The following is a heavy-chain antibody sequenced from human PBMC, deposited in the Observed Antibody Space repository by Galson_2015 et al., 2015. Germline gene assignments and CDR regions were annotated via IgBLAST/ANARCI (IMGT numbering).Heavy chain of an antibody. J-gene: IGHJ4*02. CDR3: ATDKAYTSGWSSCY. D-gene: IGHD6-19*01. V-gene: IGHV1-24*01. CDR1: GYTLTELS. CDR2: FDPEDGET. Sequence: SVKVSCKVSGYTLTELSMHWVRQAPGKGLEWMGGFDPEDGETIYAQKFQGRVTMTEDTSTDTAYMELSSLRSEDTAVYYCATDKAYTSGWSSCYWGQGTLVTVSS.